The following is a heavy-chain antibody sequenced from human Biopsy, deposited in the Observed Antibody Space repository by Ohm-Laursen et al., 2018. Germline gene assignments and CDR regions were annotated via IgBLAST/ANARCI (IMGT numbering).Heavy chain of an antibody. V-gene: IGHV4-59*12. CDR2: MYFTGRT. CDR1: GGPIDSYY. D-gene: IGHD5-24*01. Sequence: SETLSLTCTVSGGPIDSYYWSWIRQPPGKALEWIGYMYFTGRTSYNPSLKSRVTMSVNTSKKQFSLRLSSVTAADTAVYYCASAGYNPDWNFDLWGRGTRVTVSS. J-gene: IGHJ2*01. CDR3: ASAGYNPDWNFDL.